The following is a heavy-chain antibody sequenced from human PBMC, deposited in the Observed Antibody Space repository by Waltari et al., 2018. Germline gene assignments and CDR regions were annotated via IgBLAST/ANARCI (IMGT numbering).Heavy chain of an antibody. V-gene: IGHV3-48*03. CDR3: ARVEMPTIWFFGL. Sequence: EVQLVESGGGLVQPGGSLRLSCVASGFTFSNYEMTWVRQAPGKGLGWVSYISSSGSTIRYADAVQGRFTISRDNAKNSLYLQMNSRRVEDTAVYYCARVEMPTIWFFGLWGRGTLVTVSS. CDR1: GFTFSNYE. D-gene: IGHD1-1*01. CDR2: ISSSGSTI. J-gene: IGHJ2*01.